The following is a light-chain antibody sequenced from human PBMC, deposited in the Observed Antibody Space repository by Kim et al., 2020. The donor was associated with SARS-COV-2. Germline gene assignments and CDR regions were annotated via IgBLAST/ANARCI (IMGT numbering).Light chain of an antibody. J-gene: IGKJ1*01. Sequence: PGEGATLSGRASQSVRNHVAWYQQKPGESPRLLIYDASTRATGIPARFSGSASGTEFTLTITSLQSEDVAVYYCQHYDSMPPWTFGQGTKVDIK. V-gene: IGKV3-15*01. CDR1: QSVRNH. CDR2: DAS. CDR3: QHYDSMPPWT.